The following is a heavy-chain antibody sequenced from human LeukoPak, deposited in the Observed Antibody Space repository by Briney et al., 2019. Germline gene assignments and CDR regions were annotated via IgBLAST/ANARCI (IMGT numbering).Heavy chain of an antibody. J-gene: IGHJ4*02. V-gene: IGHV3-21*01. CDR2: ISSSSSYI. Sequence: PGGSLRLSCAASGFTFSSYSMNWVRLAPGKGLEWVSSISSSSSYIYYSDSVKGRFTISRDNAKNSLYLQMNSLRADDTAVYYCARDRHSGSYYWGQGTLVTVSS. D-gene: IGHD1-26*01. CDR3: ARDRHSGSYY. CDR1: GFTFSSYS.